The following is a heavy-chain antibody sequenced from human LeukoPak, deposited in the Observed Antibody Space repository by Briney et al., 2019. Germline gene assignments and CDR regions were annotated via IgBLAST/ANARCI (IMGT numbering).Heavy chain of an antibody. CDR3: ARDRPGDV. V-gene: IGHV3-64*01. Sequence: PGGSLRLSCAASGFTFSSYEMHWVRQAPGKGLEYVSAISSNGDSTYYANSVKGRFIISRDNSKNTLYLQMGSLRPEDMAVYYCARDRPGDVWGEGTTVTVSS. CDR1: GFTFSSYE. CDR2: ISSNGDST. J-gene: IGHJ6*04.